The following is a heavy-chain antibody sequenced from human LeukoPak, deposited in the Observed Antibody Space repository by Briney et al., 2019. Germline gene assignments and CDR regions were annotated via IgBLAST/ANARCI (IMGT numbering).Heavy chain of an antibody. CDR1: GSTFRSYA. CDR2: ISGSGDST. V-gene: IGHV3-23*01. J-gene: IGHJ6*03. Sequence: GALRLSCAASGSTFRSYAMSWVRQAPGKGLEWVSVISGSGDSTYYADSVKGRFTISRDNSKNTLYLQMNSLRAEDTAVYYCARGGDFWSGYSRGYYMDVWGKGTTVTVSS. D-gene: IGHD3-3*01. CDR3: ARGGDFWSGYSRGYYMDV.